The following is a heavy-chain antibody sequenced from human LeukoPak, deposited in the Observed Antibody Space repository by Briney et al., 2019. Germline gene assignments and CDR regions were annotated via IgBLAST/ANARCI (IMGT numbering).Heavy chain of an antibody. CDR1: GFAFCSYA. Sequence: GRSLRLSCAASGFAFCSYAMHWVRQAPGKGLEWVAVISYDGSNKYYADSVKGRFTISRDNCQNTLYLQMNNLRAEDRAVYYCARGDYYDSSGYLDYWGQGTLVTVSS. CDR3: ARGDYYDSSGYLDY. D-gene: IGHD3-22*01. V-gene: IGHV3-30*04. CDR2: ISYDGSNK. J-gene: IGHJ4*02.